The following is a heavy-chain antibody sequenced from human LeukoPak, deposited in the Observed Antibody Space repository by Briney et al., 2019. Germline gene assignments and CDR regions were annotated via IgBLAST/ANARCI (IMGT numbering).Heavy chain of an antibody. Sequence: GASVKVSCKASGYTFTSYGISWVRQAPGQGLEWMGWISAYNDNTNYAQKLQGRVTMTTDTSTSTAYMELRSLRSDDTAVYYCGRVVGTHGYYYYYYMDVWGKGTTVTVSS. CDR2: ISAYNDNT. V-gene: IGHV1-18*01. J-gene: IGHJ6*03. CDR3: GRVVGTHGYYYYYYMDV. CDR1: GYTFTSYG. D-gene: IGHD1-7*01.